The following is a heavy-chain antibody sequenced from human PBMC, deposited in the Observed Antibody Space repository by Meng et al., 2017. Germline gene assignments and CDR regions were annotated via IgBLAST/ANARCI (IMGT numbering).Heavy chain of an antibody. V-gene: IGHV3-74*01. CDR2: INSDGSST. D-gene: IGHD2/OR15-2a*01. Sequence: EVQLVESGGGLVQPGGSLRPSWAASGFTFSSYWMHWVRQAPGKGLVWVSRINSDGSSTSYADPVKGRFTISRDNAKNTLYLQMNSLRAEDTAVYYCARGLSTTYWYFDLWGRGTLVTVFS. CDR3: ARGLSTTYWYFDL. J-gene: IGHJ2*01. CDR1: GFTFSSYW.